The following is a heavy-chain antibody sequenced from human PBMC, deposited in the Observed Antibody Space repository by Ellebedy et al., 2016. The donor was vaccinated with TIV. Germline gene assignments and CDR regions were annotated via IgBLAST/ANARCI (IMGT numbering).Heavy chain of an antibody. CDR1: GYIFTIYG. J-gene: IGHJ5*02. CDR2: VSTYNGKT. CDR3: TRDQVSGYRSSWYGWFDP. V-gene: IGHV1-18*04. D-gene: IGHD6-13*01. Sequence: ASVKVSCKASGYIFTIYGIDWVRQAPGQGLEWMGWVSTYNGKTNFAQKFQDRLTMTTDTSTSTVYMELRSLTSDDTAIYYCTRDQVSGYRSSWYGWFDPWGQGTQVTVSS.